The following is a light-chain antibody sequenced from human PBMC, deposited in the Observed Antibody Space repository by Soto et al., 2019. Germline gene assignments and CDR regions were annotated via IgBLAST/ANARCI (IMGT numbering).Light chain of an antibody. CDR1: TGAVTSGYY. J-gene: IGLJ2*01. CDR2: STN. V-gene: IGLV7-43*01. Sequence: VVTQEPSLTVSPGGTVTLTCASSTGAVTSGYYPNWFQQKPGQAPRALIYSTNNKYSWTPVRFSGSLLGGKAALTLSGVQPEDEAEYYCLLYYGGQMGVFGGGTKVTVL. CDR3: LLYYGGQMGV.